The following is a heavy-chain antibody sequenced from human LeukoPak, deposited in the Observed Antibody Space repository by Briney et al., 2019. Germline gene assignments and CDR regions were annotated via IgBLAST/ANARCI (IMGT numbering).Heavy chain of an antibody. CDR1: GFTFSSYA. CDR3: ARPYDILTGPPPYY. CDR2: IWYDGSNK. V-gene: IGHV3-33*08. J-gene: IGHJ4*02. D-gene: IGHD3-9*01. Sequence: PGGSLRLSCAASGFTFSSYAMHWVRQAPGKGLEWVAVIWYDGSNKYYADSVKGRFTISRDNSKNTLYLQMNSLRAEDTAVYYCARPYDILTGPPPYYWGQGTLVTVSS.